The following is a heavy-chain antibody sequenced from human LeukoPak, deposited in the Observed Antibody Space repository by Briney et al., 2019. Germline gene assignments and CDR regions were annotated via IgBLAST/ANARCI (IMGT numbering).Heavy chain of an antibody. D-gene: IGHD3-3*01. J-gene: IGHJ3*02. Sequence: SETLSLTCTVSGGSISSYYWSWLRQPPGKGLEWIGYIYYSGSTNYNPSLKSRVTISVDTSKNQFSLKLSSVTAADTAVYYCARTGFGFNFDIWGQGTVVTVSS. CDR1: GGSISSYY. CDR2: IYYSGST. CDR3: ARTGFGFNFDI. V-gene: IGHV4-59*01.